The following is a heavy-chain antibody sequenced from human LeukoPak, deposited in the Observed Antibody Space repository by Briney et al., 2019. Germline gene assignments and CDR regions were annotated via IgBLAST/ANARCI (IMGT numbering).Heavy chain of an antibody. CDR2: IKQDGSEK. CDR3: ARDRAITMVRGVISY. D-gene: IGHD3-10*01. V-gene: IGHV3-7*03. J-gene: IGHJ4*02. Sequence: GGSLRLSCAASGFTFSSYWMSWVRQAPGKGLEWVANIKQDGSEKYYVDSVKGRFTISRDNAKNSLHLQMNSLRAEDTAVYYCARDRAITMVRGVISYWGQGTLVTVSS. CDR1: GFTFSSYW.